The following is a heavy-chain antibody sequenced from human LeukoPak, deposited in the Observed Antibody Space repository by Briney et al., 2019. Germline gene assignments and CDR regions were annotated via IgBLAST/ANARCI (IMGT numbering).Heavy chain of an antibody. CDR1: GFTFSTYS. Sequence: PGGSLRLSCAASGFTFSTYSMSWVRLAPGKGLEWVSGISGSGANTYYADSVKGRFTISRDNSKNTLYLQMNSLRAEDTAVFYCAKYPASSGYFEYWGQGTLVTVSS. D-gene: IGHD1-26*01. V-gene: IGHV3-23*01. CDR3: AKYPASSGYFEY. CDR2: ISGSGANT. J-gene: IGHJ4*02.